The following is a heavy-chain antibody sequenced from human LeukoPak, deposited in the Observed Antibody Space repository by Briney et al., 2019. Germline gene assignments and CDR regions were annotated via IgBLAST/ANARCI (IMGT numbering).Heavy chain of an antibody. J-gene: IGHJ3*02. Sequence: SQTLSLTCTVSGGSISSGSYYWSWIRRPAGKGLEWIGRIYTSGSTNYNPSLKSRVTISVDTSKNQFSLKLSSVTAADTAVYYCARWEWERRGDAFDIWGQGTMVTVSS. CDR2: IYTSGST. CDR3: ARWEWERRGDAFDI. CDR1: GGSISSGSYY. V-gene: IGHV4-61*02. D-gene: IGHD1-26*01.